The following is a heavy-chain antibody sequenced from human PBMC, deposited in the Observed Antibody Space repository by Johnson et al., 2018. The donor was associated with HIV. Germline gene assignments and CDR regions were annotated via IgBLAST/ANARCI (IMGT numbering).Heavy chain of an antibody. CDR2: SGSGGST. V-gene: IGHV3-53*01. CDR1: GFTVSSNY. J-gene: IGHJ3*02. Sequence: VQLVESGGGLIQPGGSLRLSCAASGFTVSSNYMSWVRQAPGKGLEWVSAISGSGGSTYYADSVKGRFTISRDNAKNSLYLQMNSLRAEYTAVYYCARGGYNWNDFLNDAFDMWGQGTVVTVSS. D-gene: IGHD1-1*01. CDR3: ARGGYNWNDFLNDAFDM.